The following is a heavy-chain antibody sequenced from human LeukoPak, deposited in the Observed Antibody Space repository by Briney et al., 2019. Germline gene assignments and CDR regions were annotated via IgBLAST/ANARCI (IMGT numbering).Heavy chain of an antibody. CDR2: INPNSGGT. Sequence: ASVKVSCKASGYTFTGYYMHWVRQAPGQGPEWVGWINPNSGGTNYAQKFQGRVTMTRDTSISTAYMELSRLRSDDTAVYYCARALGTSCPRNWGQGTLVTVSS. V-gene: IGHV1-2*02. CDR3: ARALGTSCPRN. D-gene: IGHD2-2*01. J-gene: IGHJ4*02. CDR1: GYTFTGYY.